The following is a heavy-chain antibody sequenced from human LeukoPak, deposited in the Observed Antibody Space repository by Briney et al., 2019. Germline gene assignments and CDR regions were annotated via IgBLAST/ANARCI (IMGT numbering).Heavy chain of an antibody. Sequence: PSETLSLTCAVYGGSFSGYYWSWIRQPPGKGLEWIGEINHSGSTSYNPSLKSRVTISVDTSKNQFSLKLSSVTAADTAVYYCARGERDYYDSSGAPDVWGKGTTVTVSS. CDR2: INHSGST. V-gene: IGHV4-34*01. CDR3: ARGERDYYDSSGAPDV. CDR1: GGSFSGYY. D-gene: IGHD3-22*01. J-gene: IGHJ6*04.